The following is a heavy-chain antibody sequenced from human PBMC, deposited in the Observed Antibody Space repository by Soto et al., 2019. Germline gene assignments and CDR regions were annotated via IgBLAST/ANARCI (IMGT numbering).Heavy chain of an antibody. V-gene: IGHV4-34*01. Sequence: SETLPLTCAVYGGSFSGYYWSWIRQPTGKGLEWIGEINHSGSTNYNPSLKSRVTISVDTSKNQFSLKLSSVTAADTAVYYCARWSGGYYYYYYMDVWGKGTTVTVSS. CDR3: ARWSGGYYYYYYMDV. J-gene: IGHJ6*03. D-gene: IGHD3-16*01. CDR2: INHSGST. CDR1: GGSFSGYY.